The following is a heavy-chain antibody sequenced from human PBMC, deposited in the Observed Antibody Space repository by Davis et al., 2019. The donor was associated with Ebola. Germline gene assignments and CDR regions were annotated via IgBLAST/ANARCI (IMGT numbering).Heavy chain of an antibody. D-gene: IGHD3-22*01. CDR1: GFTFSSYW. CDR2: INRDGSTT. CDR3: AKGLEYYYESTY. V-gene: IGHV3-74*03. Sequence: GESLKISCAASGFTFSSYWMHWVRQAPGKGLVWVSCINRDGSTTTYADSVKGRFTISRDNAKNTLYLQMNSLRAEDTAVYYCAKGLEYYYESTYWGQGTLVTVSS. J-gene: IGHJ4*02.